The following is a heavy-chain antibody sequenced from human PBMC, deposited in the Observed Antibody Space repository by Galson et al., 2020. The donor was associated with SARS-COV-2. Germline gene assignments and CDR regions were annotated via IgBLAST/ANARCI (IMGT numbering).Heavy chain of an antibody. Sequence: TGGSLRLSCVVSGLRFTNSWMTCVRQAPGKGLVWVANINVDGTDRYYVDSVKGRFTFSRDNAKNSLYLQMNSLRAEDTAVYYCAVIYHTDAFDIWGQGTMVTVSS. V-gene: IGHV3-7*01. J-gene: IGHJ3*02. CDR2: INVDGTDR. CDR1: GLRFTNSW. D-gene: IGHD2-21*01. CDR3: AVIYHTDAFDI.